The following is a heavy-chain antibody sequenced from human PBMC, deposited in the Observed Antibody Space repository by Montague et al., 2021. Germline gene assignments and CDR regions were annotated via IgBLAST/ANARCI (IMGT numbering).Heavy chain of an antibody. J-gene: IGHJ6*03. V-gene: IGHV4-38-2*02. CDR3: ARERDRYYYMDI. Sequence: SETLSLTCTVSRSLTNSAYYWGWIRQPPGKGLEWMGSVSHGGRTYYNPSLKSRVTISVDTSNNHFSLKLSSVTAADTAMYFCARERDRYYYMDIWGKGTTITVSS. CDR1: RSLTNSAYY. CDR2: VSHGGRT.